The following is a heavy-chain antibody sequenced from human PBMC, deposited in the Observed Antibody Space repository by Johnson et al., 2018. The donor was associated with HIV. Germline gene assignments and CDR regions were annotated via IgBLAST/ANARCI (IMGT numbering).Heavy chain of an antibody. V-gene: IGHV3-23*04. D-gene: IGHD3-22*01. J-gene: IGHJ3*02. CDR3: AKDLRRTAYYYDSSGYKPDAFDI. CDR1: GFTFSSYA. Sequence: VQLVESGGGLVQPGGSLRLSCAASGFTFSSYAMSWVRQAPGKGLEWVSAISGSGGSTYYADSVKGRFTISRDNSKNTLYLQMSSLRAEDTAVYYCAKDLRRTAYYYDSSGYKPDAFDIWGQGTMVTVSS. CDR2: ISGSGGST.